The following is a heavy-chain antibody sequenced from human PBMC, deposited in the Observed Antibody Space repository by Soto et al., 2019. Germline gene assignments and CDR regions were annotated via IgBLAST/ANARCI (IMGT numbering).Heavy chain of an antibody. J-gene: IGHJ6*02. CDR2: IYYNGNT. Sequence: QVQLHESGPGLVKPSQTLSLTCTVSGGSISDDDYYWNWIRQSPGKGLEWIGHIYYNGNTYYNPSLKIRLTMSLDTSQNPFSLHLTSVIAADSALYFCARATTVTSSFFFYGLDVWGPGTTVTVSS. CDR3: ARATTVTSSFFFYGLDV. D-gene: IGHD4-17*01. V-gene: IGHV4-30-4*01. CDR1: GGSISDDDYY.